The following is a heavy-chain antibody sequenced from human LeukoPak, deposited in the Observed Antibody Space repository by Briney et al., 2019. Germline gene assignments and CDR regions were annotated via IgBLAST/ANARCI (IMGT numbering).Heavy chain of an antibody. CDR1: GGTFSSYA. Sequence: SVKVSCKASGGTFSSYAISWVRQAPGQGLEWMGGIIPIFGTANYAQRFQGRVTITTDESTSTAYMELSSLRSEDTAVYYCARGRYIVVVPAAIFDAFDIWGQGTMVTVSS. J-gene: IGHJ3*02. V-gene: IGHV1-69*05. CDR2: IIPIFGTA. CDR3: ARGRYIVVVPAAIFDAFDI. D-gene: IGHD2-2*02.